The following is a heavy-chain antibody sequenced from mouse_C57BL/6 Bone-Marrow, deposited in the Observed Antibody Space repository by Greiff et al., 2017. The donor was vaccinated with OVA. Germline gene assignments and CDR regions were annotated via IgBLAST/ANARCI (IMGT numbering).Heavy chain of an antibody. D-gene: IGHD1-1*01. Sequence: QVQLKQSGPGLVQPSQRLSITCTVSGFSLTSYGVHWVRQSPGKGLEWLGVIWSGGSTDYNAAFISRLSISKDNSKSQVFFKMNSLQADDTAIYYCARRKNYYGGAYFDVWGTGTTVTVSS. CDR2: IWSGGST. CDR3: ARRKNYYGGAYFDV. CDR1: GFSLTSYG. J-gene: IGHJ1*03. V-gene: IGHV2-2*01.